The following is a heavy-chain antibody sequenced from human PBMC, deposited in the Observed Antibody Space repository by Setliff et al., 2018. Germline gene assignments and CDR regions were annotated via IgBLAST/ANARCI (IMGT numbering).Heavy chain of an antibody. J-gene: IGHJ4*02. V-gene: IGHV4-38-2*02. CDR2: IYHSGST. CDR3: ARDHGRITMVRGVL. CDR1: GYSISSGYY. Sequence: ASETLSLTCTVSGYSISSGYYWGWIRQPPGKGLEWIGSIYHSGSTYYNPSLKSRVTISVDTSKNQFSLKLSSVTAADTAVYYCARDHGRITMVRGVLWGQGTLVTVSS. D-gene: IGHD3-10*01.